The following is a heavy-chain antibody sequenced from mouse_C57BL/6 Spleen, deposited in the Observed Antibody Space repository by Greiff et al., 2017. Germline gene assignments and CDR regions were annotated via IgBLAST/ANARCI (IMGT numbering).Heavy chain of an antibody. V-gene: IGHV1-59*01. CDR3: ARDGITEDY. J-gene: IGHJ4*01. CDR2: IDTSDSYT. Sequence: QVQLKQPGAELVRPGTSVKLSCKASGYTFTSYWMHWVKQRPGQGLEWIGVIDTSDSYTNYNQKFKGKATLTVDTSSSTAYMQLSSLTSEDSAVYYCARDGITEDYWGQGTSVTVSS. CDR1: GYTFTSYW. D-gene: IGHD1-1*01.